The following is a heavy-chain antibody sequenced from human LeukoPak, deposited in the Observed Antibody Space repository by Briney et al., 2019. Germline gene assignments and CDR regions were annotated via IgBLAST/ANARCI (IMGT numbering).Heavy chain of an antibody. CDR2: INPSGGST. Sequence: ASVKVFCKASGYTFTSYYMHWVRQAPGQGLEWMGIINPSGGSTSYAQKFQGRVTMTRDTSTSTVYMELSSLRSEDTAVYYCARARGAAAGNGDYDYWGQGTLVTVSS. CDR1: GYTFTSYY. CDR3: ARARGAAAGNGDYDY. V-gene: IGHV1-46*01. D-gene: IGHD6-13*01. J-gene: IGHJ4*02.